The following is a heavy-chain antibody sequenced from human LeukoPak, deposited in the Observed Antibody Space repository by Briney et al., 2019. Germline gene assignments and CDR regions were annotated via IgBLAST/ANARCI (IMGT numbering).Heavy chain of an antibody. V-gene: IGHV4-30-4*08. CDR3: ARGTRPNWFDP. CDR2: IYYSGST. J-gene: IGHJ5*02. D-gene: IGHD2-2*01. Sequence: SETLSLTCTVSGGSISSSSYYWGWIRQPPGKGLEWIGYIYYSGSTYYNPSLKSRVTISVDTSKNQFSLKLSSVTAADTAVYYCARGTRPNWFDPWGQGTLVTVSS. CDR1: GGSISSSSYY.